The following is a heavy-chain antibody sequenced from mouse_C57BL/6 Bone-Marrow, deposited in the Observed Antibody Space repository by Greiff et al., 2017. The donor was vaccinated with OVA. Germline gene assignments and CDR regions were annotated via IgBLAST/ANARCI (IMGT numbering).Heavy chain of an antibody. V-gene: IGHV1-53*01. CDR1: GYTFTSYW. CDR3: ARNGQLGYYAMDY. J-gene: IGHJ4*01. CDR2: INPSNGGT. D-gene: IGHD3-3*01. Sequence: VQLQQPGTELVKPGASVKLSCKASGYTFTSYWMHWVKQRPGQGLEWIGNINPSNGGTNYNEKFKSKATLTVDKSSSTAYMQLSSLTSEDSAVYYCARNGQLGYYAMDYWGQGTSVTVSS.